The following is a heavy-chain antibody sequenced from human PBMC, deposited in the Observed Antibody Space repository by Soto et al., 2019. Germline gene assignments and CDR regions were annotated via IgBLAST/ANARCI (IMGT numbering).Heavy chain of an antibody. J-gene: IGHJ4*02. D-gene: IGHD1-7*01. CDR2: ISWNSGSI. CDR3: AKDTSITGTTSFDY. CDR1: GFTFDDYA. Sequence: LRLSCAASGFTFDDYAMHWVRQAPGKGLEWVSGISWNSGSIGYADSVKGRFTISRDNAKNSLYLQMNSLRAEDTALYYCAKDTSITGTTSFDYWGQGTLVTVSS. V-gene: IGHV3-9*01.